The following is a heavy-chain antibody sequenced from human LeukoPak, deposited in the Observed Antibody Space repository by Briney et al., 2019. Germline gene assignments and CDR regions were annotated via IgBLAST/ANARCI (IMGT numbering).Heavy chain of an antibody. CDR1: GFTFSSYS. J-gene: IGHJ6*04. D-gene: IGHD3-10*02. CDR3: AELGITMIGGV. V-gene: IGHV3-48*04. Sequence: TGGSLRLSCAASGFTFSSYSMNWVRQAPGKGLEWVSYISSSGSTIYYADSVKGRFTISRDNAKNSLYLQMNSLRAEDTAVYYCAELGITMIGGVWGKGTTVNISS. CDR2: ISSSGSTI.